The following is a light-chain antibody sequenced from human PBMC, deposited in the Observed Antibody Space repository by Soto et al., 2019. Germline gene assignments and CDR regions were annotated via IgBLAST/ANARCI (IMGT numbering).Light chain of an antibody. V-gene: IGLV2-23*02. CDR1: SSDVGSYNL. Sequence: QSALTQPASVSGSPGQSITISCTGTSSDVGSYNLVSWYQQHPGKASKVMIYEVIKRPSGVPNRFSGSKSGYTASLTISGLQAEDEADYHCCSYAGGSTYVFGTGTKVTVL. CDR3: CSYAGGSTYV. CDR2: EVI. J-gene: IGLJ1*01.